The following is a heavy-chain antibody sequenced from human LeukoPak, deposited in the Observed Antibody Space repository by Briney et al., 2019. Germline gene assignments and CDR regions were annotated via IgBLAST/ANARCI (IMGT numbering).Heavy chain of an antibody. Sequence: AGSLRLSCAASGFTFSSYSMNWVRQAPGKGLEWVSYISSSSSTIYYADSVKGRFTISRDNAKNSLYLQMNSLRAEDTAVYYCARGGQFMITPPIDWGQGTLVTVSS. CDR1: GFTFSSYS. J-gene: IGHJ4*02. D-gene: IGHD3-16*01. CDR2: ISSSSSTI. CDR3: ARGGQFMITPPID. V-gene: IGHV3-48*01.